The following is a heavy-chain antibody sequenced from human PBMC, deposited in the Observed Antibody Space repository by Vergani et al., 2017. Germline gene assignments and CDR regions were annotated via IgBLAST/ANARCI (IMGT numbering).Heavy chain of an antibody. CDR2: ISYDGSNK. CDR1: GFTFSSYG. D-gene: IGHD1-26*01. Sequence: QVQLVESGGGVVQPGRSLRLSCAASGFTFSSYGMHWVRQAPGKGLEWVAVISYDGSNKYYADSVKGRFTISRDNSKNPLYLQRNSLRAEDTAVYYCAKDNEWERRGGWGEEFDYWGQGTLVTVSS. CDR3: AKDNEWERRGGWGEEFDY. V-gene: IGHV3-30*18. J-gene: IGHJ4*02.